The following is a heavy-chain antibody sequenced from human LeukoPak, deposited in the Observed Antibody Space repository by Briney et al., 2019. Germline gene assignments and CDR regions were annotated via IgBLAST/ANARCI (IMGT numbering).Heavy chain of an antibody. D-gene: IGHD2-2*01. CDR1: GGTFSSYA. J-gene: IGHJ6*02. Sequence: SVKVSCKASGGTFSSYAISWVRQAPGQGLEWMGRIIPILGIANYAQKFQGRVTITADKSTSTAYMELSSLRSEDTAVYYCARELGYCSSTSCYGGTYYYYGMDVWGQGTTVTVSS. CDR2: IIPILGIA. V-gene: IGHV1-69*04. CDR3: ARELGYCSSTSCYGGTYYYYGMDV.